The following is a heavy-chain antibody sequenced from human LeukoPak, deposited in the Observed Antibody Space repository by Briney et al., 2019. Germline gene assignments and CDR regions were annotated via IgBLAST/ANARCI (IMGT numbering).Heavy chain of an antibody. CDR3: ARHSGLRSPFDP. J-gene: IGHJ5*02. Sequence: PSETLSLTCTVSGGSISSGDYYWSWIRQPPGRDLEWIGSIYSSGNTYYNPSLESRVTISVDTSKNQLSLKLTSATAADTSVYYCARHSGLRSPFDPWGQGTLVTVSS. V-gene: IGHV4-39*01. CDR1: GGSISSGDYY. D-gene: IGHD3-3*01. CDR2: IYSSGNT.